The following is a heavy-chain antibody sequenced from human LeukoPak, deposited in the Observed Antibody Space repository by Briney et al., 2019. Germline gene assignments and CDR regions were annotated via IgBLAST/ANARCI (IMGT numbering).Heavy chain of an antibody. CDR1: GFTLSSHW. CDR3: AGVPGDESRSVY. D-gene: IGHD7-27*01. Sequence: PGGSLRLSCAASGFTLSSHWMSWLRQAPGKGLEWVANIKQDGSEKYYVDSVKGRFTISRDNAQNSLYLQMNSLRAEDTAVYYCAGVPGDESRSVYWGQGTLVTVSA. J-gene: IGHJ4*02. CDR2: IKQDGSEK. V-gene: IGHV3-7*04.